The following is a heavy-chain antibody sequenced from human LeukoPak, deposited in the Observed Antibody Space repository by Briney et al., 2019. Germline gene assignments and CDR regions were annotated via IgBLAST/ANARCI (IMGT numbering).Heavy chain of an antibody. Sequence: SETLSLTCTVSGGSISSYYWSWIRQPPGKGLEWIGYIYYSGSTNYNPSLKSRVTISVDTSKNQFSLKLSSVTAADTAVYYCARLHSANYGMDVWGQGTTVTVSS. CDR1: GGSISSYY. V-gene: IGHV4-59*01. J-gene: IGHJ6*02. CDR2: IYYSGST. CDR3: ARLHSANYGMDV.